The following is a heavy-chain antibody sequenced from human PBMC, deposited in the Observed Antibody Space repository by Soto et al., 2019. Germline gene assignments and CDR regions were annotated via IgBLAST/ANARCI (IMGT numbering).Heavy chain of an antibody. CDR1: GYTFTNYG. Sequence: ASVKVSCKASGYTFTNYGINWVRQAPGQGLEWMGWMSTDNAKAHHAQNLQGRVTMYTETSTNTAYMELRSLRSDDTAVYYCGRVVTGYYYMDVWGKGTRVTVSS. D-gene: IGHD2-8*02. V-gene: IGHV1-18*04. J-gene: IGHJ6*03. CDR2: MSTDNAKA. CDR3: GRVVTGYYYMDV.